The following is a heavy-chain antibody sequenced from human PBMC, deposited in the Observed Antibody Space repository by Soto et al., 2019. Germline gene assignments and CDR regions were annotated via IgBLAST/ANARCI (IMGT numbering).Heavy chain of an antibody. CDR1: GYIFTTSW. D-gene: IGHD4-17*01. V-gene: IGHV5-51*01. CDR3: ASPTTADY. CDR2: IYPGDSDT. J-gene: IGHJ4*02. Sequence: LGESLKISCKGSGYIFTTSWIGWVRQMPGKGLEWMGIIYPGDSDTRYSPSFQGQVTISADKSISTAYLQWSSLKASDTAMYYCASPTTADYWGQGTLVTVSS.